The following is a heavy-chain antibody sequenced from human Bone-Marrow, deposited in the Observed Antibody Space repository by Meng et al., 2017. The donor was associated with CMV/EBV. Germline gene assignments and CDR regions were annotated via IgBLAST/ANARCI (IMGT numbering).Heavy chain of an antibody. CDR1: GYTFTSYD. D-gene: IGHD3-22*01. Sequence: SVKVSCKASGYTFTSYDINWVRQATGQGLEWMGGIIPILGIADYAQKFQGRVTITADKSTSTAYMELSSLRSEDTAVYYCASDAPDRPYYYDSSGYDYWGQGTLVTVSS. CDR2: IIPILGIA. V-gene: IGHV1-69*10. CDR3: ASDAPDRPYYYDSSGYDY. J-gene: IGHJ4*02.